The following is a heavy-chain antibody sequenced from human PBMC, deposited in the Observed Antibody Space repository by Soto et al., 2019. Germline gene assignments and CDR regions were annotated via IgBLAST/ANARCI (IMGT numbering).Heavy chain of an antibody. CDR2: ISAYDGKT. J-gene: IGHJ5*02. V-gene: IGHV1-18*01. D-gene: IGHD3-3*01. CDR3: AGEADESWTSYRCDP. Sequence: ASVKVSCKTSGYTFNTYGINWVRQAPGQGLELMGWISAYDGKTTYAEKFQGRRTMTTDKSTSTAYMVLMSLGTDDKAIFYCAGEADESWTSYRCDPWGRGTPVTVSS. CDR1: GYTFNTYG.